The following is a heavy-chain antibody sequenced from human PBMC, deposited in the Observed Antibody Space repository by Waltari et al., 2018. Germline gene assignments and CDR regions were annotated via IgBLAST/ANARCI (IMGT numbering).Heavy chain of an antibody. CDR3: ARDRLVATIRSSPPNNWFDP. V-gene: IGHV4-38-2*02. Sequence: QVQLQESGPGLVKPSETLSLTGAVSGYSISRGYYWGWIRQHPGKGLEWIGSIYHSGSTYYNPSLKSRVTISVDTSKNQFSLKLSSVTAADTAVYYCARDRLVATIRSSPPNNWFDPWGQGTLVTVSS. D-gene: IGHD5-12*01. J-gene: IGHJ5*02. CDR2: IYHSGST. CDR1: GYSISRGYY.